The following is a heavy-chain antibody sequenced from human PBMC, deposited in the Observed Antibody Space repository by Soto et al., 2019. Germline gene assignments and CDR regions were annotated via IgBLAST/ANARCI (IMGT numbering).Heavy chain of an antibody. Sequence: PGGSLRVSCAASGFTFSIYWMHWVRQAPGKGPVWVSRIDNAGSSARYADSVKGRFTISRDNAKNTVYLQMNSLRAEDTAVYYCTRVGGSVSGMDVWGQGTTVTVSS. CDR2: IDNAGSSA. J-gene: IGHJ6*02. CDR3: TRVGGSVSGMDV. D-gene: IGHD1-26*01. CDR1: GFTFSIYW. V-gene: IGHV3-74*01.